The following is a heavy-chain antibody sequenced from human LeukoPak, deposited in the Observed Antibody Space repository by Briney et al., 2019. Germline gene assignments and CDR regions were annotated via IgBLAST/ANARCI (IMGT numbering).Heavy chain of an antibody. V-gene: IGHV1-69*05. CDR2: IIPIFGTA. CDR3: ALPPRGDSSGRPYFDY. Sequence: SVKVSCKASVGTFSSYAISWVPHAPGQGLEWMGRIIPIFGTANYAQKFQGRVTITTDESTSTAYMELSSLRSEDTAVYYCALPPRGDSSGRPYFDYWGQGTLVTVSS. J-gene: IGHJ4*02. D-gene: IGHD3-22*01. CDR1: VGTFSSYA.